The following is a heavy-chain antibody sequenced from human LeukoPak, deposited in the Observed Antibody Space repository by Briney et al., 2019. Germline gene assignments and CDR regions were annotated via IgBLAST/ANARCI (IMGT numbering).Heavy chain of an antibody. CDR3: ARGILTGYYIGPWGAFDI. V-gene: IGHV4-59*01. D-gene: IGHD3-9*01. CDR2: IYYSGST. Sequence: PSETLSLTCTVSGGSISSYYWSWIRQPPGKGLEWIGYIYYSGSTNYNPSLKSRVTISVDTSKNQFSLKLSSVTAADTAVYYCARGILTGYYIGPWGAFDIWGQGTMVTVSS. J-gene: IGHJ3*02. CDR1: GGSISSYY.